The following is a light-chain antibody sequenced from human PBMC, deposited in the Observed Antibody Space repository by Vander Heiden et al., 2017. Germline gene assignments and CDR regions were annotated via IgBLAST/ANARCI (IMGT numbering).Light chain of an antibody. J-gene: IGKJ2*01. CDR1: QGISNY. V-gene: IGKV1-33*01. Sequence: IQMTQSPSSLSASLGDRVTITCQAIQGISNYLNWYQQKLGKAPKLLIYEATNSETGVPSRFSGSESGTDLTLAIGSLQPEALATYYCQRYDNLPPYTFGQGTKLEIK. CDR3: QRYDNLPPYT. CDR2: EAT.